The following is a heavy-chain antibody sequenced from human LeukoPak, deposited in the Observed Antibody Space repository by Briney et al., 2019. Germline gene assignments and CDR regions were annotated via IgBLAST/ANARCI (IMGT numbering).Heavy chain of an antibody. Sequence: SSETLSLTCTVSGGSISSSSYSWGWIRQPPGKGLEWIGEINHSGSTNYNPSLKSRVTISVDTSKNQFSLKLSSVTAADTAVYYCATLIGGKVDYWGQGTLVTVSS. CDR3: ATLIGGKVDY. V-gene: IGHV4-39*07. CDR1: GGSISSSSYS. D-gene: IGHD4-23*01. CDR2: INHSGST. J-gene: IGHJ4*02.